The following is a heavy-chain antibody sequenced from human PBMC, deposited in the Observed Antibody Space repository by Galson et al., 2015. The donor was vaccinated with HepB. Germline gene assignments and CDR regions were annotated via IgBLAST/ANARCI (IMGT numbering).Heavy chain of an antibody. D-gene: IGHD3-22*01. CDR2: IDPSNAYT. Sequence: QSGAEVKKPGESLRISCTGSGSSFTKSWITWVRQVPGKGLEWMGRIDPSNAYTNYSPSFQGHVTISIERSTSTAYLQWRSLKASDTAVYFCARHADSSGYPYFDYWGQGTLVTVSS. V-gene: IGHV5-10-1*01. J-gene: IGHJ4*02. CDR1: GSSFTKSW. CDR3: ARHADSSGYPYFDY.